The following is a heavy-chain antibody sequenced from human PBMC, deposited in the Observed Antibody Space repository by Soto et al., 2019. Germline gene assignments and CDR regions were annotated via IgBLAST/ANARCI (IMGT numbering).Heavy chain of an antibody. V-gene: IGHV3-9*01. Sequence: EVQLVESGGGLVQPGRSLRLSCAASGFTFDDYAMHWVRQAPGKGLEWVSGISWNSGSIGYAESVEGRFTISRDNAKKSMEVQMNRLIAESTAVYYCARGGGGAVAGPGQRGAFDIWGQGTMVTVSS. D-gene: IGHD6-19*01. CDR1: GFTFDDYA. J-gene: IGHJ3*02. CDR2: ISWNSGSI. CDR3: ARGGGGAVAGPGQRGAFDI.